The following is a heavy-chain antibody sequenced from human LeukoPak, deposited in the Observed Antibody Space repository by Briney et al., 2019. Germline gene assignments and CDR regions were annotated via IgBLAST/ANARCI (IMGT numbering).Heavy chain of an antibody. Sequence: SETLSLTCTVSGGSISSYYWSWIRQPPGKGLEWIGYIYYSGSTNYNPSLKSRVTISVDTSKNQFSLRLTSVTAAGTAVYYCARDLGSQMATISDWFDPWGQGTLVTGSS. D-gene: IGHD5-24*01. J-gene: IGHJ5*02. CDR1: GGSISSYY. CDR2: IYYSGST. V-gene: IGHV4-59*12. CDR3: ARDLGSQMATISDWFDP.